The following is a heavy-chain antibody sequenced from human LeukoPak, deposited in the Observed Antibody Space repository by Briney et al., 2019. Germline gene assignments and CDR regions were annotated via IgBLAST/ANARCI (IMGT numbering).Heavy chain of an antibody. Sequence: GESLKISCKGSGYSFTSYWIGWVRQMPGKGLEWMGIIYPGDSDTRYSPSFQGQVTISADKSISTAYLQWSSLKASDTAMYYCARRLPFGYSYGPGFDYWGQGTLVTVSS. CDR1: GYSFTSYW. J-gene: IGHJ4*02. V-gene: IGHV5-51*01. CDR2: IYPGDSDT. D-gene: IGHD5-18*01. CDR3: ARRLPFGYSYGPGFDY.